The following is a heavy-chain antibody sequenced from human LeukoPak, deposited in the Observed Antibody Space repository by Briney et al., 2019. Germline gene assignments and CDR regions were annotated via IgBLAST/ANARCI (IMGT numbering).Heavy chain of an antibody. Sequence: GGSLRLSCAASGFSFSNYAMSWVRQAPGKGLEWVSGVTSGGGHIYYADFVKGRFTISRDNSKNTLYLQMNSLRAEDTAVYYCAKDLSGYSYGYGPIYWGQGTLVTVSS. J-gene: IGHJ4*02. V-gene: IGHV3-23*01. D-gene: IGHD5-18*01. CDR1: GFSFSNYA. CDR3: AKDLSGYSYGYGPIY. CDR2: VTSGGGHI.